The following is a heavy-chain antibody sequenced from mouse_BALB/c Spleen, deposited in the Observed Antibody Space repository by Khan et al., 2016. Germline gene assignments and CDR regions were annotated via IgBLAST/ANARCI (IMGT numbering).Heavy chain of an antibody. CDR2: IRSKSDNYAT. V-gene: IGHV10-1*02. CDR1: GFTFNTYA. D-gene: IGHD2-4*01. CDR3: VGYDYDY. J-gene: IGHJ4*01. Sequence: MQLEESGGGLVQPKGSLKLSCAASGFTFNTYAMNWVRQAPGKGLEWVARIRSKSDNYATYYADSVKDRFTISRDDSQSMLYLQMNNLKTEDTAMYYCVGYDYDYWGQGISVTVSS.